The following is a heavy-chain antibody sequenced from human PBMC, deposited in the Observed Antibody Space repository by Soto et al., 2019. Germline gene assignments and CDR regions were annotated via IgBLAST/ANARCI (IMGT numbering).Heavy chain of an antibody. CDR2: ISYTGRT. D-gene: IGHD7-27*01. CDR3: AREWGLLPYYVMNV. CDR1: GDSVTSGSYY. J-gene: IGHJ6*02. Sequence: SETLSLTCIVSGDSVTSGSYYWTWLRQPPGKGLEWIGYISYTGRTKYNPSLQSRVTISVDTSKNDFSLNLSSVTAADTAVYFCAREWGLLPYYVMNVWGHGTAVTVS. V-gene: IGHV4-61*03.